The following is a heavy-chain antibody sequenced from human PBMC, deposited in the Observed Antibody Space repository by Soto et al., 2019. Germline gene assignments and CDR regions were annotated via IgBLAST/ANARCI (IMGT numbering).Heavy chain of an antibody. Sequence: QVQLVESGGGVVQPGRSLRLSCAASGFTFSSYGMHWVRQAPGKGLEWVAVIWYDGSNKYYADSVKGRFTISRDNSKNTLYLQMNSLRAEDTAVYYCAREVRAVAGINNWFDPWGQGTLVTVSS. CDR1: GFTFSSYG. V-gene: IGHV3-33*01. J-gene: IGHJ5*02. CDR2: IWYDGSNK. CDR3: AREVRAVAGINNWFDP. D-gene: IGHD6-19*01.